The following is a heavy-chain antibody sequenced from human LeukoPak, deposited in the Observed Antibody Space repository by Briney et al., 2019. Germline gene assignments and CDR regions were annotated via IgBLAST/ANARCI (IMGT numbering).Heavy chain of an antibody. CDR3: AREGPVAVAGLDY. CDR1: GFTFSNYA. V-gene: IGHV1-18*01. J-gene: IGHJ4*02. CDR2: ISAYNGNT. Sequence: GGSLRLSCAASGFTFSNYAMSWVRQAPGQGLEWVGWISAYNGNTNYAQNLQDRVTMTTDTSTSAAYMELRSLISDDTAVYYCAREGPVAVAGLDYWGQGTLVTVSS. D-gene: IGHD6-19*01.